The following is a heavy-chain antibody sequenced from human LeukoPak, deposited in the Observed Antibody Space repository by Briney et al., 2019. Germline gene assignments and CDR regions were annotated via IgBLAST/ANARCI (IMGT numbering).Heavy chain of an antibody. CDR2: IYYSGST. CDR1: GGSIRSYY. CDR3: ARGGFFLDY. D-gene: IGHD3-10*01. J-gene: IGHJ4*02. V-gene: IGHV4-59*01. Sequence: SETLSLTCTVSGGSIRSYYWSWIRQPPGKGLEWIGYIYYSGSTNYNPSLKSRVTISVDTPKNQLSLKLSSVTAADTAVYYCARGGFFLDYWGQGTLVTVSS.